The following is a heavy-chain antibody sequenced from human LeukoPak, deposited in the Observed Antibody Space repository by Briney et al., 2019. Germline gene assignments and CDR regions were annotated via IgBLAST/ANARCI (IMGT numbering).Heavy chain of an antibody. CDR3: AKEGGYDFWSGYYPTIDY. CDR1: GFTFSSYA. J-gene: IGHJ4*02. D-gene: IGHD3-3*01. CDR2: ISGSGGST. V-gene: IGHV3-23*01. Sequence: TGGSLRLSCAASGFTFSSYAMSWVRRAPGKGLEWVSAISGSGGSTYYADSVKGRFTISRDNSKNTLYLQMNSPRAEDTAVYYCAKEGGYDFWSGYYPTIDYWGQGTLVTVSS.